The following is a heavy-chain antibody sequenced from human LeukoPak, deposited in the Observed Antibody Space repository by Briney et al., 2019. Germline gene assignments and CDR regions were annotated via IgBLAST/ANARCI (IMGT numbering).Heavy chain of an antibody. Sequence: PGRSLRLSCAASGFTFRSYGMHWVRQVPGKGLEWVAIISYDGSVKYYADSVKGRFTISGDSFNDTLYLQMNSLRPDDSAVYYCARDRSGSYSRDYWGQGTLVTVSS. CDR3: ARDRSGSYSRDY. CDR1: GFTFRSYG. J-gene: IGHJ4*02. V-gene: IGHV3-30*03. CDR2: ISYDGSVK. D-gene: IGHD1-26*01.